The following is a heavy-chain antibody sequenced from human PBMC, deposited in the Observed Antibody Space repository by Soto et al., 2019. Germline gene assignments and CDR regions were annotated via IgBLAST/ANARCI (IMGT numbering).Heavy chain of an antibody. CDR2: ISSSSSYI. J-gene: IGHJ6*02. Sequence: NPVGSLRLSCAASGFTFSSYSMNWVRQAPGKGLEWVSSISSSSSYIYYADSVKGRFTISRDNAKNSLYLQMNSLRAEDTAVYYCARDSGEVAGVAVAVYYYYYGMDVWGQGTTVTVSS. CDR1: GFTFSSYS. D-gene: IGHD6-19*01. V-gene: IGHV3-21*01. CDR3: ARDSGEVAGVAVAVYYYYYGMDV.